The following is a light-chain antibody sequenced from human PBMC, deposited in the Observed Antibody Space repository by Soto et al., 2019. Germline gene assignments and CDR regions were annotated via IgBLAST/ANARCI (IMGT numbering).Light chain of an antibody. V-gene: IGKV3-20*01. J-gene: IGKJ1*01. Sequence: EIVLTQSPGTLSLSPGERATLSCRASQSVSSSYLAWYQQKPGQAPRLLIYGASSRATGIPDRFSGSGSGTDFTLTISRLEPEVFAVYDCQQYGSSPPWTFGQGTNVEIK. CDR2: GAS. CDR1: QSVSSSY. CDR3: QQYGSSPPWT.